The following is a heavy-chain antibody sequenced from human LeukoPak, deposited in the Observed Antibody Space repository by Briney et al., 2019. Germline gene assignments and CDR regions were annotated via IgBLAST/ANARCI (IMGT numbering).Heavy chain of an antibody. CDR2: IRPKIEGGTA. Sequence: PGGSLRLSCAASGFTFSNAWMNWVRQGPGKGLEWVGRIRPKIEGGTADYAAPVKGRFISSRDDSKNALYLQMNSLKIEDTAMYYCTHYSSGWYLGQGTLVTVSS. J-gene: IGHJ4*02. CDR1: GFTFSNAW. D-gene: IGHD6-19*01. CDR3: THYSSGWY. V-gene: IGHV3-15*01.